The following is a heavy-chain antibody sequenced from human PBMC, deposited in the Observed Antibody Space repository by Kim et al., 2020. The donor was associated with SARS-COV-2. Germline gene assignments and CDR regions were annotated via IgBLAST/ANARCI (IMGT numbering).Heavy chain of an antibody. Sequence: TYANGFTGRFVFSLDTSVSTTYLQISSLKAEDTAVYYCARTGYDSNYYFDYWGQGPLVTVSS. D-gene: IGHD3-9*01. J-gene: IGHJ4*02. CDR3: ARTGYDSNYYFDY. V-gene: IGHV7-4-1*02.